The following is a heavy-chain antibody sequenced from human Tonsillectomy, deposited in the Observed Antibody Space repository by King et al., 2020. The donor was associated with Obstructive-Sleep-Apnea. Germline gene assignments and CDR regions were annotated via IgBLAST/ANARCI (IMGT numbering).Heavy chain of an antibody. CDR3: ARSYYYGSGSHPPPTWFDP. CDR1: GFTFSSYS. Sequence: VQLVESGGGLVKPGGSLRLSCAASGFTFSSYSMNWVRQAPGKGLEWVSSISSSSSYIYYADSVKGRFTISRDNAKNSLYLQMNSLRAEDTVVYYCARSYYYGSGSHPPPTWFDPWGQGTLVTVSS. V-gene: IGHV3-21*01. J-gene: IGHJ5*02. D-gene: IGHD3-10*01. CDR2: ISSSSSYI.